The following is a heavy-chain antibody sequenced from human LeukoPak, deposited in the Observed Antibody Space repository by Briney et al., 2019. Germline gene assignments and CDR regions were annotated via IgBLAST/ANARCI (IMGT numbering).Heavy chain of an antibody. J-gene: IGHJ4*02. CDR3: ARGNPDSSSWYDY. D-gene: IGHD6-13*01. CDR2: INPNSGGT. Sequence: ASVKVSCKASGYTFTGYYMHWLRQAPGQGLEWMGWINPNSGGTNYAQKFQGWVTMTRDTSISTAYMELSRLRSDDTAVYYCARGNPDSSSWYDYWGQGTLVTVSS. V-gene: IGHV1-2*04. CDR1: GYTFTGYY.